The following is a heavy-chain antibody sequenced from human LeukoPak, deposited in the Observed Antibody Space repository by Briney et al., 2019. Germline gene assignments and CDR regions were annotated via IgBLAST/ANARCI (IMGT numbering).Heavy chain of an antibody. D-gene: IGHD3-16*01. CDR2: ISAYNGNT. J-gene: IGHJ4*02. V-gene: IGHV1-18*01. Sequence: ASVKVSCKASGYTFTSYGIGWVRQDPGQGLEWMGWISAYNGNTNYAQKLQGRVTMTTGTSTSTAYMELRSLRSDDTAVYYCAREPQRGLRLGDRADYWGQGTLVTVSS. CDR1: GYTFTSYG. CDR3: AREPQRGLRLGDRADY.